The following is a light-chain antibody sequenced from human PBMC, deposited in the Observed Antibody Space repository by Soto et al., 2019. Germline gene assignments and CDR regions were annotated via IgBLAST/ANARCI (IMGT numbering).Light chain of an antibody. CDR1: SSDVGGYNA. Sequence: QSVLTQPASVSGSPGQSITISCSESSSDVGGYNAVSWYQQHPGKVPKLVIYGVSDRPSGISSRFSASKSGNTASLTISGLQAEDEADYYCSSYASGGSYVFGTGTKLTVL. CDR2: GVS. J-gene: IGLJ1*01. CDR3: SSYASGGSYV. V-gene: IGLV2-14*03.